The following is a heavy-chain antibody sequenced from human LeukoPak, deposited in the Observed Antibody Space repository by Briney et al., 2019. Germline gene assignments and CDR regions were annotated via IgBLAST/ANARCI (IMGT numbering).Heavy chain of an antibody. V-gene: IGHV3-33*01. Sequence: PGGSLRLSCAASGFTFSSYGMHWVRQAPGKGLEWVAVIWYDGSNKYYADSVKGRFTISRDNSKNTLYLQMNSLGAEDTAVYYCAREAVDIVVVPAAIRPTYYYYGMDVWGQGTTVTVSS. CDR2: IWYDGSNK. D-gene: IGHD2-2*02. J-gene: IGHJ6*02. CDR1: GFTFSSYG. CDR3: AREAVDIVVVPAAIRPTYYYYGMDV.